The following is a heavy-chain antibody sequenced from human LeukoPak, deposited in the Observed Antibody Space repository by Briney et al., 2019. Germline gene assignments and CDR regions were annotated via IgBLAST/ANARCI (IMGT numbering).Heavy chain of an antibody. V-gene: IGHV3-74*01. Sequence: PGGSLRLSCAASGFTFSSYWMHWVRQAPGKGLVWVSRINSDGSSTSYADSVKGRFTISRDNAKNTLYLQMNSLRAEDTAVYYCAKDRGQAPPDYWGQGTLVTVSS. CDR3: AKDRGQAPPDY. J-gene: IGHJ4*02. CDR1: GFTFSSYW. CDR2: INSDGSST.